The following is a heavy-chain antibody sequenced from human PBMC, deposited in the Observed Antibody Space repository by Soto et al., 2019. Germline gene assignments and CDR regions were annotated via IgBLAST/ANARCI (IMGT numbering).Heavy chain of an antibody. J-gene: IGHJ4*02. CDR3: GRKGPKPETNAY. CDR2: IYYSGST. CDR1: GGSISSYY. D-gene: IGHD2-2*01. V-gene: IGHV4-59*01. Sequence: SETLSLTCTVSGGSISSYYWSWVRQPPGKGLEWIGYIYYSGSTNYNPSLKSRVTISVDTSKNQFSLKLSSVTAADTAVYYCGRKGPKPETNAYWARGTLDPVSS.